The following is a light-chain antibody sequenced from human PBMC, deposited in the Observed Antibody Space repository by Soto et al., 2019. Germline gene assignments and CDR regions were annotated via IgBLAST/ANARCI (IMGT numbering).Light chain of an antibody. CDR2: SAS. J-gene: IGKJ5*01. CDR1: QSVGSN. CDR3: QQGKNGVSIT. V-gene: IGKV3-15*01. Sequence: EMVMTHSPATLSVSPGERATLSCRASQSVGSNVIWYQQKPGQAPRLLIFSASTRATGIPARFSGSGSGTDFTLTISRLEPEDFAVYYCQQGKNGVSITFGQGTRREI.